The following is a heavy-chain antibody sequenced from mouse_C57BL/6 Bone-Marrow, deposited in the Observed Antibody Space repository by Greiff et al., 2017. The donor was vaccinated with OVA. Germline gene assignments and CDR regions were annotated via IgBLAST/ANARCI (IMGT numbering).Heavy chain of an antibody. Sequence: VQLQQPGAELVKPGASVKLSCKASGYTFTSYWMQWVKQRPGQGLEWIGEIDPSDSYTNYTQKFKGKATVTVDTSSSTAYLQLSSLTSEDSAVYYCARGGTGSSPFAYWGQGALVTVSA. CDR3: ARGGTGSSPFAY. D-gene: IGHD1-1*01. CDR1: GYTFTSYW. CDR2: IDPSDSYT. V-gene: IGHV1-50*01. J-gene: IGHJ3*01.